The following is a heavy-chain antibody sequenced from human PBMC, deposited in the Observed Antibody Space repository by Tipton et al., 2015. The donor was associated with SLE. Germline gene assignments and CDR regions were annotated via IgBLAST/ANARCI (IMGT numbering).Heavy chain of an antibody. D-gene: IGHD5-12*01. CDR1: GGSMNDYY. CDR2: INHSGS. CDR3: ATDSTTWLRFDY. J-gene: IGHJ4*02. Sequence: GLVKPSETLSLTCTVSGGSMNDYYWSWIRQPPGKGLEWIGAINHSGSYYNPSLKSRVAISIDTSKNHFSLMMTSVTAADTAVYYCATDSTTWLRFDYWGPGTLVAVSP. V-gene: IGHV4-59*04.